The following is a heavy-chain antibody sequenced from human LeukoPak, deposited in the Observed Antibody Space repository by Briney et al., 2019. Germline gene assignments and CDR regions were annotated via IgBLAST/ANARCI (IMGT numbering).Heavy chain of an antibody. V-gene: IGHV3-21*01. CDR1: GFTFSSYS. D-gene: IGHD1-26*01. Sequence: GGSLRLSCAASGFTFSSYSMIWVRQAPGKGLEWVSSISSSSSYIYYADSVKGRFTISRDNAKNSLYLQMNSLRAEDTGVYYCARERGIVGAVDAFDIWGQGTMVTVSS. CDR3: ARERGIVGAVDAFDI. J-gene: IGHJ3*02. CDR2: ISSSSSYI.